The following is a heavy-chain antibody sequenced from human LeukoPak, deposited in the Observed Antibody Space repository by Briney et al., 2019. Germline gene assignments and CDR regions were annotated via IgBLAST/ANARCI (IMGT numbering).Heavy chain of an antibody. J-gene: IGHJ6*04. D-gene: IGHD3-3*01. V-gene: IGHV4-4*09. Sequence: PSETLSLTCTVSGGSISSYYWSWIRQPPGKGLEWIGYIYTSGSTNYNPSLKSRVTISVDTSKNQFSLKLSSVTAADTAVYYCARLYYDFWSGYYPLDVWGKGTTVTVSS. CDR1: GGSISSYY. CDR3: ARLYYDFWSGYYPLDV. CDR2: IYTSGST.